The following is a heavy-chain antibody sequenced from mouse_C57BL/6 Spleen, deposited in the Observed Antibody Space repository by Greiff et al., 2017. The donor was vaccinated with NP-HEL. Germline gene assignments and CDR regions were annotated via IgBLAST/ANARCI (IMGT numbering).Heavy chain of an antibody. CDR2: IWSGGST. D-gene: IGHD2-5*01. CDR1: GFSLTSYG. Sequence: VQLQESGPGLVQPSQSLSITCTASGFSLTSYGVHWVRQSPGKGLEWLGVIWSGGSTDYNAAFISRLSISKDNPKSQVFFKMNSLQADDTAIYYCARDARYSNYHFDYWGQGTTLTVSS. CDR3: ARDARYSNYHFDY. J-gene: IGHJ2*01. V-gene: IGHV2-2*01.